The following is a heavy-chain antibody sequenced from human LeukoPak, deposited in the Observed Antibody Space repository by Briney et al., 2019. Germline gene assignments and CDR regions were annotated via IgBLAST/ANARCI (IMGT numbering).Heavy chain of an antibody. D-gene: IGHD3-10*01. CDR1: GFTFSSYA. Sequence: GGSLRLSCAASGFTFSSYAMHWVRQAPGKGLEYVSAISSNGGTTYYANSVKGRFTIFRDNSKNTLCLQMGSLRAEDMAVYYCARGDTMIRGLDSWGQGTLVTVSS. CDR2: ISSNGGTT. J-gene: IGHJ4*02. CDR3: ARGDTMIRGLDS. V-gene: IGHV3-64*01.